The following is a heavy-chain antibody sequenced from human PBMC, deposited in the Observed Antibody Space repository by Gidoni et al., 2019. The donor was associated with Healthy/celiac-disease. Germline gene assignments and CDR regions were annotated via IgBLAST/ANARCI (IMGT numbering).Heavy chain of an antibody. V-gene: IGHV3-11*01. Sequence: QVHMVESGGGLVKPGGYLRLSRAASGLTFRVYYMSWIRQAPGKGLEWVSYISSSGSTIYYADSVKGRFTIIRDNANNSQYLQMNSLRAEDTAVYYCARVLVAAAGYYFDYWGQGTLVTVSS. D-gene: IGHD6-13*01. CDR2: ISSSGSTI. J-gene: IGHJ4*02. CDR1: GLTFRVYY. CDR3: ARVLVAAAGYYFDY.